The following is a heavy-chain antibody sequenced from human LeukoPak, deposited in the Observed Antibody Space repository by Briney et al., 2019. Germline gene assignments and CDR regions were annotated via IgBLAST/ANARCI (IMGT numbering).Heavy chain of an antibody. D-gene: IGHD1-26*01. CDR2: IKQDGSEK. CDR1: GFTFSHHW. CDR3: VRDGQSGSSREDDY. J-gene: IGHJ4*02. Sequence: GGSLRLSCAASGFTFSHHWMTWVRQAPGKGLEWVANIKQDGSEKYYVDSVKGRFTISRDNAKNSMYLQMDRLRAEDTAVYYCVRDGQSGSSREDDYWGQGTRVTVSS. V-gene: IGHV3-7*01.